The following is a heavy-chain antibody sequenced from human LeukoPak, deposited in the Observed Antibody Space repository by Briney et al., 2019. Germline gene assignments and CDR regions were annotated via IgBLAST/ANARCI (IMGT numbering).Heavy chain of an antibody. CDR3: TTGLDYYDSSGYHY. D-gene: IGHD3-22*01. J-gene: IGHJ4*02. CDR1: GFTFSSYA. V-gene: IGHV3-15*01. Sequence: GGSLRLSCAASGFTFSSYAMSWVRQAPGKGLEWVGRIKSKTDGGTTDYAAPVKGRFTISRDDSKNTLYLQMNSLKTEDTAVYYCTTGLDYYDSSGYHYWGQGTLVTVSS. CDR2: IKSKTDGGTT.